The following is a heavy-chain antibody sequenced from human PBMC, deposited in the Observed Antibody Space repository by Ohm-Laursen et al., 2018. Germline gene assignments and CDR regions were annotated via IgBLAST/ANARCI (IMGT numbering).Heavy chain of an antibody. Sequence: GTLSLTCTVSGASISNYYWSWIRQPPGKGLEWIGYIYNSGSTNYNPSLKSRVTISVDMSKHQFSLKLSSVTAADTALYYCARALGYNYGDGFDPWGQGTLVTVSS. CDR3: ARALGYNYGDGFDP. CDR2: IYNSGST. D-gene: IGHD5-18*01. J-gene: IGHJ5*02. CDR1: GASISNYY. V-gene: IGHV4-59*08.